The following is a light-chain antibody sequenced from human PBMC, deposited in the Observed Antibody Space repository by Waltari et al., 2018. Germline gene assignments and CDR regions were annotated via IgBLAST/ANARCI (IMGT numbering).Light chain of an antibody. J-gene: IGLJ3*02. CDR2: NTE. Sequence: QAVVTQEPSLTVSPGGTVTLTCGSSTGAVTSVQYTYWVQQKPGQAPVTLIYNTEHGHSWTSARFTGSRLGGKAALTGSGAQPEDEAEYYCLLSYSGARVFGGGTKLTVL. V-gene: IGLV7-46*01. CDR1: TGAVTSVQY. CDR3: LLSYSGARV.